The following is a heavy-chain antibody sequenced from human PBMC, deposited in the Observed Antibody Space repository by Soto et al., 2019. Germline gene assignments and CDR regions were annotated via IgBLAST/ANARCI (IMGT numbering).Heavy chain of an antibody. CDR3: ARGGISHWAYFYYMDV. CDR2: INHLGSI. J-gene: IGHJ6*03. Sequence: SETLSLTCVGSGGSLSDYFWSWIRQPPGMALEWIGEINHLGSINYNPSLKSRVTMSVYTSKNQFSLTLNSVTAADTATYYCARGGISHWAYFYYMDVWDRGTTVTVS. V-gene: IGHV4-34*01. D-gene: IGHD2-21*01. CDR1: GGSLSDYF.